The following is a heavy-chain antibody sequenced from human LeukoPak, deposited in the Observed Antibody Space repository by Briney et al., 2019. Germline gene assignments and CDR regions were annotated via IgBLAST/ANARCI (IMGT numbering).Heavy chain of an antibody. CDR1: GGTFSSYA. CDR3: ARGRAIDTNYYYYYMDV. D-gene: IGHD3-10*01. Sequence: SVKVSCKASGGTFSSYAISWVRQAPGQGLEWMGGIIPIFGTANYAQKFQGRVTITTDESTSTAYMELSSLRSEDTAVYYCARGRAIDTNYYYYYMDVRGKGTTVTVSS. V-gene: IGHV1-69*05. J-gene: IGHJ6*03. CDR2: IIPIFGTA.